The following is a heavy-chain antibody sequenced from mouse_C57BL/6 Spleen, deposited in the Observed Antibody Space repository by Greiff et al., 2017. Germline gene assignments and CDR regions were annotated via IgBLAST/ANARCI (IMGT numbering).Heavy chain of an antibody. CDR3: ARSETGSYFDY. D-gene: IGHD4-1*01. J-gene: IGHJ2*01. Sequence: VKLMESGPELVKPGASVKISCKASGYAFSSSWMNWVKQRPGKGLEWIGRIYPGDGDTNYNGKFKGKATLTADKSSSTAYMQLSSLTSEDSAVYFCARSETGSYFDYWGQGTTLTVSS. CDR1: GYAFSSSW. CDR2: IYPGDGDT. V-gene: IGHV1-82*01.